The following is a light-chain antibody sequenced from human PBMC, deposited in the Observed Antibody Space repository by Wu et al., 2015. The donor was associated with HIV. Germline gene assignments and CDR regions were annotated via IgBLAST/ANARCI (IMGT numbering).Light chain of an antibody. Sequence: DIQMTQSPSTLSASVGDRVTISCRASQSIGDSLAWYQQRLGKAPKLLIYQASTLENGVPSKFSGSGSGTGFTLSISSLQPDDFATYYCQQYKNYPYTFGRGTKLQIK. J-gene: IGKJ2*01. CDR1: QSIGDS. CDR3: QQYKNYPYT. V-gene: IGKV1-5*03. CDR2: QAS.